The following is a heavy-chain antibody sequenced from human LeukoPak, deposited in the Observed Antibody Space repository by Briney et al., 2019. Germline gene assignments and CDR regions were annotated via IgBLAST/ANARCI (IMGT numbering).Heavy chain of an antibody. CDR3: ARGSGYIVY. V-gene: IGHV4-59*01. CDR1: GGSITNYY. D-gene: IGHD3-22*01. Sequence: SETLSLTCSVSGGSITNYYWSWIRQPPGKGLEWIGYIYYSGSTSYNPSLKSRVTISVDTSKNQVSLKLISVTAADTAVYYCARGSGYIVYWGQGTLVTVSS. J-gene: IGHJ4*02. CDR2: IYYSGST.